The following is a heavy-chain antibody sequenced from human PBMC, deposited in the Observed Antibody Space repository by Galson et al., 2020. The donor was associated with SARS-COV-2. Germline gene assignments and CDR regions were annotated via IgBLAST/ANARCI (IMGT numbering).Heavy chain of an antibody. Sequence: GGSLRLSCAASGFTFSNYWMSWVRQAPGKGLEWVANIKGDGSEKYYVDSVKGRFTISRDNARNSLDLQMNSLRAEDTALYYCASYPPHPTYSSSWYVDYWGQGTLVAVSS. V-gene: IGHV3-7*01. CDR2: IKGDGSEK. D-gene: IGHD6-13*01. CDR1: GFTFSNYW. CDR3: ASYPPHPTYSSSWYVDY. J-gene: IGHJ4*02.